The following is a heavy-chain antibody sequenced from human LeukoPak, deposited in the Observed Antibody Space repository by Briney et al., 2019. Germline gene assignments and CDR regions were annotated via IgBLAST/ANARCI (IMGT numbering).Heavy chain of an antibody. CDR3: ARLGITMVRGVILPDAFDI. J-gene: IGHJ3*02. CDR1: GGSISSYY. Sequence: SSETLSLTCTVSGGSISSYYWSWIRQPPGKGLEWIGYIYYSGSTNYNPSLKSRVTISVDTSKNQFSLKLSSVTAADTAVYYCARLGITMVRGVILPDAFDIWGQGTMVTVSS. CDR2: IYYSGST. V-gene: IGHV4-59*08. D-gene: IGHD3-10*01.